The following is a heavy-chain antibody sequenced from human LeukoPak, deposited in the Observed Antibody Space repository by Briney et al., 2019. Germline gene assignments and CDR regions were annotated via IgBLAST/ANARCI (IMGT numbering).Heavy chain of an antibody. CDR2: IIPILGIA. J-gene: IGHJ4*02. Sequence: ASVKVSCKASGGTFRSYAISWVRQAPGQGLEWMGRIIPILGIANYTQKFQGRVTITADKSTSTAYMELSSLRSEDTAVYYCARGHCSGGSCYPGDYWGQGTLVTVSS. CDR1: GGTFRSYA. CDR3: ARGHCSGGSCYPGDY. V-gene: IGHV1-69*04. D-gene: IGHD2-15*01.